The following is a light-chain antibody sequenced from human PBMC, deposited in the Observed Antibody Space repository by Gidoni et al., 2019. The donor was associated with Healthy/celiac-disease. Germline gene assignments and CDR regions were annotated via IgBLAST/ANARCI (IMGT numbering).Light chain of an antibody. CDR1: QSVLYSSNNKNY. J-gene: IGKJ1*01. CDR3: QQYYSTPRT. CDR2: WAS. V-gene: IGKV4-1*01. Sequence: DIVMTQSPYSLALSLGERATINCKSSQSVLYSSNNKNYLAGYQQKPGQPPKLLIYWASTRESGVTDRFSGSGSGTDFTLTISSLQAEDVAVYYCQQYYSTPRTFGQGTKVEIK.